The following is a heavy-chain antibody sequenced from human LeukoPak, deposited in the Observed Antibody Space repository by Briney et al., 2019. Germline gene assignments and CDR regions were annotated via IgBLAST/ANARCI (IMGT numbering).Heavy chain of an antibody. CDR1: GFTFSSYS. CDR2: ISSSSSYI. J-gene: IGHJ3*02. V-gene: IGHV3-21*01. Sequence: GGSLRLSCAASGFTFSSYSMNWVRQAPGKGLEWVSSISSSSSYIYYADSVKGRFTISRDNAKNSLYLQMNSLRAEDTAVYYCAARAVRGRAHDAFDIWGQGTMVTVSS. D-gene: IGHD3-10*01. CDR3: AARAVRGRAHDAFDI.